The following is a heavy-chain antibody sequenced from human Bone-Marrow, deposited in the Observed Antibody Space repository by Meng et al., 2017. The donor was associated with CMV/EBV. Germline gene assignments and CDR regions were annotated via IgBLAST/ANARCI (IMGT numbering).Heavy chain of an antibody. J-gene: IGHJ4*02. CDR2: INHSERT. CDR1: GGSVSGYY. Sequence: HVHPQHGCAGLLKPSETLYPPCAVYGGSVSGYYWSCIRQPPGKGLEWIGEINHSERTNYTPSLQSRVTISVDTSKNQFSLKLSSVTAADTAVYYCAREGHNSSGWSRWGQGTLVTVSS. V-gene: IGHV4-34*01. CDR3: AREGHNSSGWSR. D-gene: IGHD6-19*01.